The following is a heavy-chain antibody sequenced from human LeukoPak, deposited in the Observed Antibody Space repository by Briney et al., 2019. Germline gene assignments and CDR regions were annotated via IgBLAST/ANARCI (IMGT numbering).Heavy chain of an antibody. D-gene: IGHD3-16*01. J-gene: IGHJ4*02. CDR1: GYSTSSGYY. V-gene: IGHV4-38-2*02. Sequence: SETLSLTCTVSGYSTSSGYYWGWIRPPPGKGLEWIGSIYHSGSTYYNPSLKSRVTMSVDTSQKQFSLKLSSVTPADTAVYYCARDLQSGPPVGWGQGTLVTVSS. CDR3: ARDLQSGPPVG. CDR2: IYHSGST.